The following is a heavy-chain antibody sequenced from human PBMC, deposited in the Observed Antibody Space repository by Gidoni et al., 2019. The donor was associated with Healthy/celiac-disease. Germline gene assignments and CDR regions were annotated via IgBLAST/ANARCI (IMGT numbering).Heavy chain of an antibody. CDR3: ARDRRLTMVRGVIIKNWFDP. D-gene: IGHD3-10*01. Sequence: QLVQSGSELTKPGASVKVSCKAAGYTFTSSAMNWVRQAPGQGLEWMGWIHTNTGNPTYAQGFTGRFVFSLDTSVSTAYLQISSLKAEDTAVYYCARDRRLTMVRGVIIKNWFDPWGQGTLVTVSS. CDR2: IHTNTGNP. CDR1: GYTFTSSA. V-gene: IGHV7-4-1*02. J-gene: IGHJ5*02.